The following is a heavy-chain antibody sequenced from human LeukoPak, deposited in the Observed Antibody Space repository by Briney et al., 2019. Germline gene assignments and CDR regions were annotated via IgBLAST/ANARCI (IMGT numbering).Heavy chain of an antibody. Sequence: GGSLRLSCAASGFTFSSYAMHWVRQAPGKGLEWVAVISYDGSNKYYADSVKGRFTISRDNSKNTLYLQMNSLRAEDTVVYYCAREEMATIWSSNRNAFDIWGQGTMVTVSS. CDR3: AREEMATIWSSNRNAFDI. CDR2: ISYDGSNK. CDR1: GFTFSSYA. J-gene: IGHJ3*02. V-gene: IGHV3-30-3*01. D-gene: IGHD5-24*01.